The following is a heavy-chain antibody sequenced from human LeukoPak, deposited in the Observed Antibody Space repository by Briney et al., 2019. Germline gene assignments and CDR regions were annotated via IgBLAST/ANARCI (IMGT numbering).Heavy chain of an antibody. CDR2: ISYDGSNK. CDR1: GFTFSSYG. Sequence: PGRSLRLSCAASGFTFSSYGMHWVRQAPGKGLEWVAVISYDGSNKYYADSVKGRFTISRDNSKNTLYLRMNSLRAEDTAVYYCAKEDSGWYFGYYGMDVWGQGTTVTVSS. CDR3: AKEDSGWYFGYYGMDV. D-gene: IGHD6-19*01. V-gene: IGHV3-30*18. J-gene: IGHJ6*02.